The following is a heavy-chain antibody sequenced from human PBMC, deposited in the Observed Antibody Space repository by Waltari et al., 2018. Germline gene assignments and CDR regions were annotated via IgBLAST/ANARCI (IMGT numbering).Heavy chain of an antibody. CDR1: GYTFTSYY. CDR3: ARDKGLFGVVTNWFDP. D-gene: IGHD3-3*01. CDR2: INPSGGST. J-gene: IGHJ5*02. Sequence: QVQLVQSGAEVKKPGASVKVSCKASGYTFTSYYMHWVRQAPGQGLEWMGIINPSGGSTSYAQKFQGRVTMTRDTSTSTGYMELSSLRSEDTAVYYCARDKGLFGVVTNWFDPWGQGTLVTVSS. V-gene: IGHV1-46*01.